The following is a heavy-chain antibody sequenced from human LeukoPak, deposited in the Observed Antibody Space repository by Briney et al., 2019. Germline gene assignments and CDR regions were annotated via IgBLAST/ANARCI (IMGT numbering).Heavy chain of an antibody. V-gene: IGHV3-53*01. J-gene: IGHJ4*02. CDR2: IYSGGNT. CDR1: GFTVSTKF. Sequence: PGGSLRLSCAASGFTVSTKFLTWVRQAPGKGLEWVSIIYSGGNTYLADSVKGRFTISRDISKNTLCLQMNNLRAEDTAVYSCARGNCTSISCFTFDSWGQGTQVTVSS. CDR3: ARGNCTSISCFTFDS. D-gene: IGHD2-2*01.